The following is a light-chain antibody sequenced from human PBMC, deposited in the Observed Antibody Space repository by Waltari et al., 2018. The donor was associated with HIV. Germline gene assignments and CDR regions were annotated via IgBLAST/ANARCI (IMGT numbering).Light chain of an antibody. CDR1: SSDVGAFKY. CDR2: DVT. Sequence: QSALTQPPSASGSPGQSVSISCTGASSDVGAFKYVSWYQQHPGKAPKLLIYDVTKRPSGAPDRFSGSKSGNPASLTVSGLQAEDEAHYYCSSYAGSSMSYAFGTGTKVTVL. J-gene: IGLJ1*01. CDR3: SSYAGSSMSYA. V-gene: IGLV2-8*01.